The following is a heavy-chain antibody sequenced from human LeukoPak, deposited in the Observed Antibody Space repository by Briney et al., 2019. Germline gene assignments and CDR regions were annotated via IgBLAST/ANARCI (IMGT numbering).Heavy chain of an antibody. CDR2: FDPEDGET. J-gene: IGHJ3*02. D-gene: IGHD3-10*01. CDR3: ATGWLGSYTGDI. V-gene: IGHV1-24*01. CDR1: GYTLTELS. Sequence: GASVKVSCKVSGYTLTELSMHWVRQAPGKGLEWMGGFDPEDGETIYAQKFQGRVTMTEDTSTDTAYMELSSLRSEDTAVFYCATGWLGSYTGDIWGQGTMVTVSS.